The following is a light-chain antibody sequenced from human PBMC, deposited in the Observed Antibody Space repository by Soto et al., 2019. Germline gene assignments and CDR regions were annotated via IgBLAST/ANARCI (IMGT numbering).Light chain of an antibody. CDR2: AAS. CDR3: QKYNSARTWT. CDR1: QGISNY. Sequence: DIQMTQSPSSLSASVGDRVTITCRASQGISNYLAWYQQKPGKVPKLLIYAASTLQSGVPSRFSGSGSGTDFTLTISSLQPEDVATYYCQKYNSARTWTFGKGTKVDIK. J-gene: IGKJ1*01. V-gene: IGKV1-27*01.